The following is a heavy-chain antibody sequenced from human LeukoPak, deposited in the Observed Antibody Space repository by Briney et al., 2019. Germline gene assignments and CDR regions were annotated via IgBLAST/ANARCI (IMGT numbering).Heavy chain of an antibody. V-gene: IGHV3-23*01. J-gene: IGHJ4*02. CDR2: ISGSGGST. Sequence: GGSLRLSCAASGFTFSSYAMSWVRQAPGKGLEWVSAISGSGGSTYYADSVKGRFTISRDNSKNTLYLQMNSLRAEDTAVYYCAGYCSGGSCYRAHWGQGTLVTVSS. CDR1: GFTFSSYA. D-gene: IGHD2-15*01. CDR3: AGYCSGGSCYRAH.